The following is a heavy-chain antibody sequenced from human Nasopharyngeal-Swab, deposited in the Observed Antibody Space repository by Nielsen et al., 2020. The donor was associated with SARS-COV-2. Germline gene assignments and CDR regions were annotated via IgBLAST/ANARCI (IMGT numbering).Heavy chain of an antibody. CDR3: ARDYPGGSCFDY. D-gene: IGHD2-15*01. V-gene: IGHV1-2*04. CDR1: GYTFTSYG. CDR2: INPNSGGT. J-gene: IGHJ4*02. Sequence: ASVKVSCKASGYTFTSYGISWVRQAPGQGLEWMGWINPNSGGTNYAQKFQGWVTMTRDTSISTAYMELSKLRSDDTAVYYCARDYPGGSCFDYWGQGTLVTVSS.